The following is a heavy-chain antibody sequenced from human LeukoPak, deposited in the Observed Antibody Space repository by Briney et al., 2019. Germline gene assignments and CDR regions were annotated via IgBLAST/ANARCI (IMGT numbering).Heavy chain of an antibody. CDR1: GFTFSSYG. Sequence: GGSLRLSCAASGFTFSSYGMHWVCRAPGKGLEWVAVIWYDGSNKYYADSVKGRFTISRDNSKNTLYLQMNSLRAEDTAVYYWARDDGLSYVADYWGQGTLVTVSA. CDR2: IWYDGSNK. J-gene: IGHJ4*02. D-gene: IGHD3-10*01. CDR3: ARDDGLSYVADY. V-gene: IGHV3-33*01.